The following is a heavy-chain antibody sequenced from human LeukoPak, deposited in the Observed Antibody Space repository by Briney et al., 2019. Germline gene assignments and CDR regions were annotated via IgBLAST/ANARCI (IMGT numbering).Heavy chain of an antibody. CDR2: IRGTGGST. D-gene: IGHD3-22*01. V-gene: IGHV3-23*01. J-gene: IGHJ4*02. CDR1: GFTFSSYA. Sequence: GGSLRLSCEASGFTFSSYAMSWVRQAPGQGLEWIGAIRGTGGSTYYADSVKGRFAISRDNSNNTLYLQMAGLRAEDTAVYYCASFSQYYYDSSGYYGWGQGTLITVSS. CDR3: ASFSQYYYDSSGYYG.